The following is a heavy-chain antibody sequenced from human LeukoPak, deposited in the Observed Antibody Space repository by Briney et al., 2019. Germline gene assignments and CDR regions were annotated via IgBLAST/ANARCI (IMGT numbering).Heavy chain of an antibody. CDR3: ARDPRVDTAMVYYYYGMDV. CDR2: IYHSGST. V-gene: IGHV4-4*02. D-gene: IGHD5-18*01. Sequence: PSETLSLTCAVSGGSISSSNWWSWVRQPPGKGLEWIGEIYHSGSTNYNPSLKSRVTISVDKSKNQFSLKRSSVTAADTAVYYCARDPRVDTAMVYYYYGMDVWGKGTTVTVSS. J-gene: IGHJ6*04. CDR1: GGSISSSNW.